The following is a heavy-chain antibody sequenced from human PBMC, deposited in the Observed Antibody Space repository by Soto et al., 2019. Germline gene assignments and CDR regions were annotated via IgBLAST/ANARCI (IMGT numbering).Heavy chain of an antibody. CDR1: GFTFSSYG. CDR2: ISYDGSNK. CDR3: ARDGYYDNYDPGFDY. D-gene: IGHD4-17*01. Sequence: GGSLRLSCAASGFTFSSYGMHWVRQAPGKGLEWVAVISYDGSNKYYADSVKGRFTISRDNSKNTLYLQLTGLRAEDTAVYYCARDGYYDNYDPGFDYWGQGT. J-gene: IGHJ4*02. V-gene: IGHV3-30*03.